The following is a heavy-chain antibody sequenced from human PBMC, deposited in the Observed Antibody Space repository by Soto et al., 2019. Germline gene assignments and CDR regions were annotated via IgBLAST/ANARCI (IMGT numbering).Heavy chain of an antibody. J-gene: IGHJ4*02. CDR2: IYYSGST. Sequence: QVQLQESGPGLVKPSETLSLTCTVSGGSISSYYWSWIRQPPGKGLEWIGYIYYSGSTNSNPSLMSRVTISVDTSKHQFSLKVSSVTAADTAVYYCASVDSGLRYFDWLSAYYFDYWGQGTLDTVSS. CDR1: GGSISSYY. CDR3: ASVDSGLRYFDWLSAYYFDY. V-gene: IGHV4-59*08. D-gene: IGHD3-9*01.